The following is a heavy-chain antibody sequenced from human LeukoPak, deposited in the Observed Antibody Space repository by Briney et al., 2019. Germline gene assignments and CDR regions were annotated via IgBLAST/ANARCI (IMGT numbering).Heavy chain of an antibody. J-gene: IGHJ4*02. CDR1: GGSISSSNYY. CDR2: INHSGST. Sequence: SETLSLTCTVSGGSISSSNYYWSWIRQPPGKGLEWIGEINHSGSTSYNPSLKSRVTMSVDTSKNQFSLKLSSVTAADTAVYYCARERSSSYYAFDYWGQGTLVTVSS. V-gene: IGHV4-39*07. CDR3: ARERSSSYYAFDY. D-gene: IGHD6-13*01.